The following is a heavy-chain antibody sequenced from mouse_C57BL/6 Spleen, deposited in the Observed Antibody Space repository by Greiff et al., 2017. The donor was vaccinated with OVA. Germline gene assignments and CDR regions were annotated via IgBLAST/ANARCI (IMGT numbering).Heavy chain of an antibody. V-gene: IGHV1-55*01. CDR1: GYTFTSYW. CDR3: ARVVVAKGYFDV. Sequence: QVQLQQPGAELVKPGASVKMSCKASGYTFTSYWITWVKQRPGQGLEWIGDIYPGSGSTNYNEKFKSKATLTVDTSSSTAYMQLSSLTSEDSAVYYCARVVVAKGYFDVWGTGTTVTVSS. D-gene: IGHD1-1*01. J-gene: IGHJ1*03. CDR2: IYPGSGST.